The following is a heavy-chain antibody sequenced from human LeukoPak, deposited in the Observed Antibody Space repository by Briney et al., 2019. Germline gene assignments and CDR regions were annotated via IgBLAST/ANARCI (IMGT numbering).Heavy chain of an antibody. V-gene: IGHV1-69*05. CDR3: ARDRITMTSSGTTSMD. D-gene: IGHD3-22*01. CDR2: IIPIFGTA. J-gene: IGHJ4*02. CDR1: GGTFSSYA. Sequence: SSVKVSCKASGGTFSSYAISWVRQAPGQGLEWMGRIIPIFGTANYAQKFQGRVTITTDESTSTAYMELSSLRSEDTAVYYCARDRITMTSSGTTSMDWGQGTLVTVSS.